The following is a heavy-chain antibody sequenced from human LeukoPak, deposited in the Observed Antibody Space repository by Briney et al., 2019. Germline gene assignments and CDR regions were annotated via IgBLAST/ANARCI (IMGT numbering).Heavy chain of an antibody. CDR2: SSGYNGNT. V-gene: IGHV1-18*04. CDR3: ARDCSSTNCYRHFDY. J-gene: IGHJ4*02. CDR1: GYTFTSYG. D-gene: IGHD2-2*01. Sequence: ASVKVSCKASGYTFTSYGISWVRQATGQGLEWMGWSSGYNGNTNYAQKLQGRVTMTTDTSTRTAYMELRSLRSDDTAVYYCARDCSSTNCYRHFDYWGQGTLVTVSS.